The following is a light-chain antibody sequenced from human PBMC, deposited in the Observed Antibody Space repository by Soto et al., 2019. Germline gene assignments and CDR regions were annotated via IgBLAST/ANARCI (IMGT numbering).Light chain of an antibody. J-gene: IGLJ1*01. CDR1: SSDVGGYQF. Sequence: QSALTQPASVSGSPGQSITISCTGTSSDVGGYQFVSWYQQYPGRAPKLMIYEVSNRPSGVSNRFSGSKSDNTASLTISGLQAEDEAEYYCSSYTRSSTTVFGTGTKAHRP. CDR2: EVS. V-gene: IGLV2-14*01. CDR3: SSYTRSSTTV.